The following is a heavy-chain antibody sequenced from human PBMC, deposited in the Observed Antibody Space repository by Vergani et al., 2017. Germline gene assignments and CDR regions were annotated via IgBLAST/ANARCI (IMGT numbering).Heavy chain of an antibody. Sequence: QVQLVQSGSELKKPGASVKVSCKASGYTFTSYDINWVRQATGQGLEWMGWMNPNSGNTGYAQKFQGRVTMTRNTSISTAYMELSSLRSEDTAVYYCARVFVRLYTIFGVVSERLFDYWGQGTLVTVSS. CDR1: GYTFTSYD. CDR2: MNPNSGNT. CDR3: ARVFVRLYTIFGVVSERLFDY. D-gene: IGHD3-3*01. J-gene: IGHJ4*02. V-gene: IGHV1-8*02.